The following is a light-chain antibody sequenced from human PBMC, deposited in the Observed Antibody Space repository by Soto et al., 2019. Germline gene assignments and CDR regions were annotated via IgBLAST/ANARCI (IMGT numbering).Light chain of an antibody. CDR1: LIFVYSDGNTY. CDR3: MLGTHWLSMT. Sequence: VVMTQSPLXLXXTXXXXXXXXFXXSLIFVYSDGNTYLNWFQQRPGQSPRRLIYKVSNRDSGVPDRFSGSGSGTDFTLKISRVEAEDVGVYYCMLGTHWLSMTFGQGTRLEIK. CDR2: KVS. J-gene: IGKJ5*01. V-gene: IGKV2-30*01.